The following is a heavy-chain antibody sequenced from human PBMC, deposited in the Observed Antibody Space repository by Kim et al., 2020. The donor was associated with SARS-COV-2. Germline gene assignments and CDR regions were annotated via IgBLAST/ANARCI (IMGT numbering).Heavy chain of an antibody. CDR3: ARGLWFTMVRGVRPFDY. D-gene: IGHD3-10*01. J-gene: IGHJ4*02. V-gene: IGHV4-34*01. Sequence: LKSRVTISVDTSKNQFSLKLSSVTAADTAVYYCARGLWFTMVRGVRPFDYWGQGTLVTVSS.